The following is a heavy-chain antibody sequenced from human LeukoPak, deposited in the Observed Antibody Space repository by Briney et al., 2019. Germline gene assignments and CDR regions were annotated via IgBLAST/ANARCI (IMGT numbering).Heavy chain of an antibody. CDR3: ARHDFGIAVAALDY. V-gene: IGHV4-38-2*02. D-gene: IGHD6-19*01. J-gene: IGHJ4*02. Sequence: PSETLSLTCTVSGYSISSGYYWGWIRQPPGKGLEWIGSIYHSGSTYYNPSLKSRVTISVDTSKNQFSLKLSSVTAADTAVYYCARHDFGIAVAALDYWGQGTLVTVSS. CDR2: IYHSGST. CDR1: GYSISSGYY.